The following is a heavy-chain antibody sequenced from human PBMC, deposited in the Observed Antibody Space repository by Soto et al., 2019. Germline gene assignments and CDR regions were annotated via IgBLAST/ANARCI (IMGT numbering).Heavy chain of an antibody. CDR1: GGSVSSGSYY. CDR2: IYHTGSP. V-gene: IGHV4-61*01. J-gene: IGHJ4*02. D-gene: IGHD3-3*01. Sequence: QVQLQESGPGLVKPSETLSLTCTVSGGSVSSGSYYWSWIRQPPGKGLEWIGHIYHTGSPKYNPPVWCLVTISVYTSKNQFSLKLSSVTAADAAVYYCASTPYYDFWSGYFPFDFWGQGTLVTVSS. CDR3: ASTPYYDFWSGYFPFDF.